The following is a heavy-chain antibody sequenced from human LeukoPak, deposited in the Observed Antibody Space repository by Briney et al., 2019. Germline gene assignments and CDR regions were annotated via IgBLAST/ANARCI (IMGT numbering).Heavy chain of an antibody. CDR1: GYIFTIYA. Sequence: ASVKVSCTASGYIFTIYAVHWVRQAPGQRLEWMGWINAGNGNTKYSQKFQGRVTISRDASASTVYMELSSLQSEDTAVYYCARVGSSGWHFDYWGQGTLVTVSS. CDR2: INAGNGNT. V-gene: IGHV1-3*01. J-gene: IGHJ4*02. CDR3: ARVGSSGWHFDY. D-gene: IGHD6-19*01.